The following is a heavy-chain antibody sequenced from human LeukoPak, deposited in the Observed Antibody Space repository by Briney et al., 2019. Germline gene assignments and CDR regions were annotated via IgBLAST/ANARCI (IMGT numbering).Heavy chain of an antibody. CDR1: GYTFTGYY. V-gene: IGHV1-2*02. CDR2: INPNSGGT. J-gene: IGHJ6*03. CDR3: ARGRGSSSWPYYYYYMDV. Sequence: ASVKVSCKASGYTFTGYYMHWVRQAPGQGLEWMGWINPNSGGTNYAQKFQDRVAMTRDTSISTAYMELRSLRSDDTAVYYCARGRGSSSWPYYYYYMDVWGKGTTVTVSS. D-gene: IGHD6-13*01.